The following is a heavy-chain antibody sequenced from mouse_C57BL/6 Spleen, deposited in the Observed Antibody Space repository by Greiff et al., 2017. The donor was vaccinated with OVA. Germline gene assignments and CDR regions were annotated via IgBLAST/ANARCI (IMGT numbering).Heavy chain of an antibody. CDR2: IYPGSGNT. Sequence: VQLQESGAELVRPGASVKLSCKASGYTFTDYYINWVKQRPGQGLEWIARIYPGSGNTYYNEKFKGKATLTAEKSSSTAYMQLSSLTSEDSAVYFCARDLGYFYYWGQGTTLTVSS. V-gene: IGHV1-76*01. D-gene: IGHD3-3*01. J-gene: IGHJ2*01. CDR3: ARDLGYFYY. CDR1: GYTFTDYY.